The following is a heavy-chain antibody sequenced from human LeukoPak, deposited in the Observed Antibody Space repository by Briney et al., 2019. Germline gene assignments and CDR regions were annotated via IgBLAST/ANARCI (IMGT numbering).Heavy chain of an antibody. CDR2: INPNSGGT. D-gene: IGHD2-2*01. CDR1: GYTFTAYY. Sequence: ASVKVSCKASGYTFTAYYMHWVRQAPGQGLEWMGWINPNSGGTNYAQKFQGRVTMTRDTSISKAYMELSRLRSDDTAVYYCARDRVVVPAAFDYWGQGTLVTVSS. J-gene: IGHJ4*02. V-gene: IGHV1-2*02. CDR3: ARDRVVVPAAFDY.